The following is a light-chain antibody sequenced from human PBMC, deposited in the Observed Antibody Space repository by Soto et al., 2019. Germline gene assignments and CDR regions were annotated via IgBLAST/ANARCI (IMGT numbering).Light chain of an antibody. J-gene: IGKJ4*01. CDR3: QQRSGWPT. V-gene: IGKV3D-20*02. Sequence: ENVLTQSPGTLSLSPGEGATLSCRASQSVRSTYLAWYQQKPGQAPRLLIDGASSRATGIPDRFSGSGSGTDFTLTISSLEPEDFAVYYCQQRSGWPTLGGGTKVDIK. CDR2: GAS. CDR1: QSVRSTY.